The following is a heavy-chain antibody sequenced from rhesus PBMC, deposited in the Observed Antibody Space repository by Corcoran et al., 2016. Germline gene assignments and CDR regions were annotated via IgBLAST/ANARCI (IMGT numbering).Heavy chain of an antibody. CDR3: APSPTLYSNYVYFDY. D-gene: IGHD4-23*01. CDR1: GGSISSSNW. J-gene: IGHJ4*01. V-gene: IGHV4-93*02. CDR2: FFGSGGRP. Sequence: QVQLQESGPAVVKPSETLSLTCAVSGGSISSSNWWSWIRQSPGKGLEWIGGFFGSGGRPEYNPSLQSRVPISIDTSKNQFSLKLSSVTAADTAVYYCAPSPTLYSNYVYFDYWGQGVLVTVSS.